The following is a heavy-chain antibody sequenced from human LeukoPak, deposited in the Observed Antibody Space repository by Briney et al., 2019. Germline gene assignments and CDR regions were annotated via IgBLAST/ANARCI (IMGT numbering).Heavy chain of an antibody. CDR3: ARDQGSSSWYSANWFDP. D-gene: IGHD6-13*01. CDR2: IYYSGST. J-gene: IGHJ5*02. CDR1: GGSISSYY. V-gene: IGHV4-59*01. Sequence: SETLSLTCTVSGGSISSYYWSWIRQPPGKGLGWIGYIYYSGSTNYNPSLKSRVTISVDTSKNQFSLKLSSVTAADTAVYYCARDQGSSSWYSANWFDPWGQGTLVTVSS.